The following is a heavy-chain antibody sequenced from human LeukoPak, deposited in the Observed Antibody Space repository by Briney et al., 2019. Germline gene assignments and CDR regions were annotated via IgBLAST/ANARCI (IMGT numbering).Heavy chain of an antibody. J-gene: IGHJ3*02. Sequence: GGSLRLSCAASGFTVSGNYMSWVRQAPGTGLVWVSRVNSDGSGTIYLDSVKGRFTISRDNAKNTLYLQMNSLRADDTAVYYCARGGTLHGFDIWGQGTMVTVSS. CDR1: GFTVSGNY. CDR2: VNSDGSGT. V-gene: IGHV3-74*01. D-gene: IGHD3-16*01. CDR3: ARGGTLHGFDI.